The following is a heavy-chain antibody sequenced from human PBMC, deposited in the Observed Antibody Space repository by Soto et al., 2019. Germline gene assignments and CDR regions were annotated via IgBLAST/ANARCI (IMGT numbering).Heavy chain of an antibody. J-gene: IGHJ4*02. Sequence: GGSLRLSCSASGFAFSAHWMTWVRQTPGKGLEWVANISPEGSTKYYVDSAKGRFTISRDNAKNLLYLQMNSLTVGDTAVYSCVRDHVTPGLYFHKWGQGTLVTVS. CDR3: VRDHVTPGLYFHK. CDR2: ISPEGSTK. D-gene: IGHD3-9*01. CDR1: GFAFSAHW. V-gene: IGHV3-7*01.